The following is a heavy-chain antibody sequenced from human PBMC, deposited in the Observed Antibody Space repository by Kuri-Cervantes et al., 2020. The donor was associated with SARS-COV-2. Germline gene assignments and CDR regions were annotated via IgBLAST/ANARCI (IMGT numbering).Heavy chain of an antibody. CDR1: GFTFSDHY. J-gene: IGHJ6*02. D-gene: IGHD3-22*01. CDR2: TRNKANSYTT. CDR3: ARGNYYDSSGYFYYYGMDV. V-gene: IGHV3-72*01. Sequence: LSLTCAASGFTFSDHYMDWVRQAPGKGLEWVGRTRNKANSYTTEYAASVKGRFTISRDGSKNSLYLQMNSLKTEDTAVYYCARGNYYDSSGYFYYYGMDVWGQGTTVTVSS.